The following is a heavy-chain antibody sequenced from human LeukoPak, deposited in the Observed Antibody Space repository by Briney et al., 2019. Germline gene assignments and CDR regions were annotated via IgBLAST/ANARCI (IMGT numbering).Heavy chain of an antibody. CDR2: IYHSGST. Sequence: KPSETLSLTCTVSGYSISSGYYWGWIRQPPGKGLEWIGSIYHSGSTYYNPSLKSRVTISVDTSKNQFPLKLSSVTAADTAVYYCARGRRYYYGSGSSLGHWFDPWGQGTLVTVSS. D-gene: IGHD3-10*01. CDR3: ARGRRYYYGSGSSLGHWFDP. CDR1: GYSISSGYY. V-gene: IGHV4-38-2*02. J-gene: IGHJ5*02.